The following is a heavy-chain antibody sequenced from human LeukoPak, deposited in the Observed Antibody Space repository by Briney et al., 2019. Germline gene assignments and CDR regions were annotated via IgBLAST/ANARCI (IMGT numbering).Heavy chain of an antibody. CDR3: ARDAAPYCDSDCYVLDI. D-gene: IGHD2-21*01. V-gene: IGHV6-1*01. Sequence: SQTLSLTCVISGDSVSSNTATWNWIRQSPSRGLEWLGRTYYKSKWCNDYAVFVKSRITIKPDTSKNQFSLQLNSVSPDDTAVYYCARDAAPYCDSDCYVLDIWGQGTMVTVSS. J-gene: IGHJ3*02. CDR2: TYYKSKWCN. CDR1: GDSVSSNTAT.